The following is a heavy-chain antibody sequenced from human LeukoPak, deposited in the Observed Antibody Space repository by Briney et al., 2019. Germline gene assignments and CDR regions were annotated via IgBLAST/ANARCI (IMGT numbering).Heavy chain of an antibody. CDR1: GGSISSSSYY. D-gene: IGHD5-24*01. CDR2: IYYSGST. J-gene: IGHJ4*02. CDR3: ATNGGGYNFYFDY. V-gene: IGHV4-39*01. Sequence: SETLSLTCTVSGGSISSSSYYWGWIRQPPGKGLEWIGSIYYSGSTYYNPSLKSRVTISVDTSKNQFSLKLSSVTAADTAVYYCATNGGGYNFYFDYWGQGTLVTVSS.